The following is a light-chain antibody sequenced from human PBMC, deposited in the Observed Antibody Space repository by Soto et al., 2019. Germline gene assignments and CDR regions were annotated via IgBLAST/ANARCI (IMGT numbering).Light chain of an antibody. Sequence: DIQMTQSPSTLSASVGDRVTITCRSSQSISSWVAWYQQKPGKAPKLLIYDASRLESGVPSRFSGGGSGTEFTLTISSLQPDDFATYYCQQYNSFPWTFGQGTKVEIK. CDR2: DAS. CDR3: QQYNSFPWT. V-gene: IGKV1-5*01. CDR1: QSISSW. J-gene: IGKJ1*01.